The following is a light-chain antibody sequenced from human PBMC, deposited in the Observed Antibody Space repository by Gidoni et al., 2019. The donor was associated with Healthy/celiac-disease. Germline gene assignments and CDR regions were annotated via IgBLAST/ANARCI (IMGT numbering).Light chain of an antibody. V-gene: IGKV1-39*01. J-gene: IGKJ4*01. CDR1: QSISSY. Sequence: DIQMTQSPSSLSASVGDRVTITCRASQSISSYLNWYQQKPGKAPKLLIYAASSLQSGVPSRFSGSGSGTDFTLTISSLQPKDFATYYWQQSYSTPLTFGGGTKVEIK. CDR2: AAS. CDR3: QQSYSTPLT.